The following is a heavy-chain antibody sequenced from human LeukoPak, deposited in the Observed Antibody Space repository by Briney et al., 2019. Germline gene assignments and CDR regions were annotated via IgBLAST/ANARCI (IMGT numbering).Heavy chain of an antibody. CDR1: GFTFSSYS. J-gene: IGHJ4*02. CDR3: ARVTGTTSVVFDS. CDR2: ISSSSLTI. Sequence: GGSLRLSCAASGFTFSSYSMNWVRQAPGKGLEWVSYISSSSLTIYYADSVKGRFTISRDNAKNSLYLQMNSLRAEDTAVYYCARVTGTTSVVFDSWGQGTLVTVSS. V-gene: IGHV3-48*01. D-gene: IGHD1-1*01.